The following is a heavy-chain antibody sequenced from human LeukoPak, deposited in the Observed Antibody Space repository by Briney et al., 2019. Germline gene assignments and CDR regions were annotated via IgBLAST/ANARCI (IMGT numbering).Heavy chain of an antibody. V-gene: IGHV1-46*01. CDR1: GYTFTSYY. CDR2: INPSGGST. D-gene: IGHD6-13*01. J-gene: IGHJ4*02. Sequence: ASVKVSCKASGYTFTSYYMHWVRQAPGQGLEWTGIINPSGGSTSYAQKFQGRVTMTRDTSTSTVYMELSSLRSEDTAVYYCARRAADLVTFDYWGQGTLVTVSS. CDR3: ARRAADLVTFDY.